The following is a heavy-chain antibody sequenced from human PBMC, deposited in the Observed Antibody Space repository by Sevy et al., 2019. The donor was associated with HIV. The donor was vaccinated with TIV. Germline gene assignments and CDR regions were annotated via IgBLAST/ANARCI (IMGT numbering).Heavy chain of an antibody. V-gene: IGHV3-30-3*01. CDR1: GFTFSSYA. D-gene: IGHD4-17*01. CDR2: ISYDGSNK. Sequence: GGFLRLSCAASGFTFSSYAMHWVRQAPGKGLEWVAVISYDGSNKYYADSVKGRFTISRDNSKNTLYLQMNSLRAEDTAVYYCARDQHDYGGNLRTDWFDPWGQGTLVTVSS. CDR3: ARDQHDYGGNLRTDWFDP. J-gene: IGHJ5*02.